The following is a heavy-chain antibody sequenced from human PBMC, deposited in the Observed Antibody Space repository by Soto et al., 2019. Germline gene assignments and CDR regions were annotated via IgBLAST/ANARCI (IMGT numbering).Heavy chain of an antibody. CDR3: AKVRDTTMDMNFDY. V-gene: IGHV3-23*01. J-gene: IGHJ4*02. Sequence: EVQVLESGGGFKKPGGSLRLSCVVSGFNFSNYAINWVRQAPGKGLEWVSTFDNSDGRTYYSDSVKGRFTISRDNSKNTLFLQMNSLRPEDTAVYYCAKVRDTTMDMNFDYWGQGTLVTVSS. D-gene: IGHD5-18*01. CDR1: GFNFSNYA. CDR2: FDNSDGRT.